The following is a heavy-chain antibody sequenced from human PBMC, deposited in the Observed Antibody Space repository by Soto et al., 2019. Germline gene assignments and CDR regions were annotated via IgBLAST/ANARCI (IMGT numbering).Heavy chain of an antibody. Sequence: SVKVSCKASGGTFSSYAISWVRQAPGQGLEWMGGIIPIFGTANYAQKFQGRVTITADESTSTAYMELSSLRSEDTAVYYCASPDTAMGYYYYYGMDVWGQGTTVTVSS. CDR1: GGTFSSYA. D-gene: IGHD5-18*01. CDR2: IIPIFGTA. CDR3: ASPDTAMGYYYYYGMDV. V-gene: IGHV1-69*13. J-gene: IGHJ6*02.